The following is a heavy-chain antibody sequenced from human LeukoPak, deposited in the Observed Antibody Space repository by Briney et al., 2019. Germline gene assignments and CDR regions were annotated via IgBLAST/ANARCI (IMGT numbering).Heavy chain of an antibody. D-gene: IGHD3-3*01. Sequence: SETLSLTCAVSGYSISSGYYWGWIRQPPGKGLEWIGSIYHSGSTYYNPSLKSRATISVDTSKNQFSLKLSSVTAADTAVYYCARQFEGVVNWFDPWGQGTLVTVSS. CDR3: ARQFEGVVNWFDP. CDR2: IYHSGST. J-gene: IGHJ5*02. CDR1: GYSISSGYY. V-gene: IGHV4-38-2*01.